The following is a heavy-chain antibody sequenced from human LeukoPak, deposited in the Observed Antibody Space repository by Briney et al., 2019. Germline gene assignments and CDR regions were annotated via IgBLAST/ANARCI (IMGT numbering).Heavy chain of an antibody. D-gene: IGHD6-19*01. CDR2: IIPIFGTA. J-gene: IGHJ4*02. Sequence: ASVKVSCKASGYTFISYAISWVRQAPGQGLEWMGGIIPIFGTANYAQKFQGRVTITADESTSTAYMELSSLRSEDTAVYYCAAGNGIGRYSSGPVFDYWGQGTLVTVSS. CDR3: AAGNGIGRYSSGPVFDY. CDR1: GYTFISYA. V-gene: IGHV1-69*13.